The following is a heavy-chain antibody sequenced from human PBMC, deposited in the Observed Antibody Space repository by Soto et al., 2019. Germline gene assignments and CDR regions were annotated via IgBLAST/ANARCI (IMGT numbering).Heavy chain of an antibody. Sequence: QVQLVQSGAEVKKPGSSVKVSCKASGGTFSSYAINWVRQAPGQGVEWMGGIIPIFATADYAQKLQGRVTITADEYTSTAYMELSSLTSEDTAVYYCAQCLLGVNYYYGMDVWGQGTTVTVSS. CDR2: IIPIFATA. CDR3: AQCLLGVNYYYGMDV. D-gene: IGHD3-16*01. CDR1: GGTFSSYA. V-gene: IGHV1-69*12. J-gene: IGHJ6*02.